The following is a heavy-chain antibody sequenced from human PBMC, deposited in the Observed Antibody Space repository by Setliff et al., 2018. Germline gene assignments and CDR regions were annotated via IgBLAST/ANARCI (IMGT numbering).Heavy chain of an antibody. CDR2: IFQSGNT. D-gene: IGHD3-10*01. CDR3: ATLLANYGSGMDV. Sequence: PSETLSLTCAVSGSSIISDYYWVWIRQPPGRGLEWIGSIFQSGNTNYNPSLKSRVTISVDTSKNQFSLKVNSVTAADTAVYYCATLLANYGSGMDVWGQGTTVTVSS. J-gene: IGHJ6*02. CDR1: GSSIISDYY. V-gene: IGHV4-38-2*01.